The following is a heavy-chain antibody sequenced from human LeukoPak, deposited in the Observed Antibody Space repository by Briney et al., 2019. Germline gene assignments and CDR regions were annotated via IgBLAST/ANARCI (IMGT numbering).Heavy chain of an antibody. V-gene: IGHV3-23*01. J-gene: IGHJ4*02. CDR1: GFTFSSYG. D-gene: IGHD3-10*01. CDR3: ASPLTPRMVRGKVFDY. CDR2: FSGSGGST. Sequence: GGSLRLSCAASGFTFSSYGMHWVRQAPGKGLEWVSAFSGSGGSTYYADSVKGRFTISRDNSKNTLYLQMNSLRAEATAVYYCASPLTPRMVRGKVFDYWGQGTLVTVSS.